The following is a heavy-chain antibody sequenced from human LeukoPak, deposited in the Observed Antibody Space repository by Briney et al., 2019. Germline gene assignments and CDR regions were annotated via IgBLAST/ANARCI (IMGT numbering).Heavy chain of an antibody. CDR1: GGSISSSSYY. D-gene: IGHD1-1*01. CDR2: IYYSGST. V-gene: IGHV4-39*01. J-gene: IGHJ5*02. Sequence: PSETLSLTCTVSGGSISSSSYYWGWIRQPPGKGLEWIGSIYYSGSTYYNPSLKSRVTISVDTSKNQFSLKLSSVTAADTAVYHCARQNWNDMVNWFDPWGQGTLVTISS. CDR3: ARQNWNDMVNWFDP.